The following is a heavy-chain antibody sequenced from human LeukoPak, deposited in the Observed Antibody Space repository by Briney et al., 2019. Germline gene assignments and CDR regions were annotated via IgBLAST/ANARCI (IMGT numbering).Heavy chain of an antibody. CDR1: GGSITSSSYY. Sequence: SETLSLTCTVSGGSITSSSYYWGWIRQPPGKGLEWIGSVYYSGNTYYNSSLRSRVTISVDTSKNQFSLKLSSVTAADTAIYYCTRGYGFMTTVFHAFDIWGQGTMVTVSS. V-gene: IGHV4-39*07. CDR3: TRGYGFMTTVFHAFDI. CDR2: VYYSGNT. D-gene: IGHD4-17*01. J-gene: IGHJ3*02.